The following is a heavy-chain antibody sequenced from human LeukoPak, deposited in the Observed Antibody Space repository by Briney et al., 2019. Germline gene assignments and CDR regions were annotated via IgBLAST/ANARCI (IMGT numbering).Heavy chain of an antibody. CDR2: ISSGGRIK. Sequence: QPGGSLRLSCAASGFTFSSYEMNWVRQAPGKGLEWVSYISSGGRIKYYADSVKGRFTISRDNAKNSLYLPMNSLRAEDTAVYYCARDEPGIAVDVGVYWGQGTLVTVSS. J-gene: IGHJ4*02. CDR1: GFTFSSYE. V-gene: IGHV3-48*03. D-gene: IGHD6-19*01. CDR3: ARDEPGIAVDVGVY.